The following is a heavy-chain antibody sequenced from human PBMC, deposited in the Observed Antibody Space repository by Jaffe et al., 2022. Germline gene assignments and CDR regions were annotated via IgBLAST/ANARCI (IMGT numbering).Heavy chain of an antibody. V-gene: IGHV3-11*01. J-gene: IGHJ6*03. Sequence: QVQLVESGGGLVKPGGSLRLSCAASGFTFSDYYMSWIRQAPGKGLEWVSYISSSGSTIYYADSVKGRFTISRDNAKNSLYLQMNSLRAEDTAVYYCARVTPSYDFWSGYQTQHYYYYYMDVWGKGTTVTVSS. CDR1: GFTFSDYY. CDR2: ISSSGSTI. D-gene: IGHD3-3*01. CDR3: ARVTPSYDFWSGYQTQHYYYYYMDV.